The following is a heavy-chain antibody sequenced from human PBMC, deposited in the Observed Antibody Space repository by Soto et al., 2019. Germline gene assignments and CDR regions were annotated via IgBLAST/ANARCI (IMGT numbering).Heavy chain of an antibody. CDR3: ARAISGYVT. V-gene: IGHV1-3*01. D-gene: IGHD5-12*01. CDR2: INAGNGDT. CDR1: GITYSTYA. Sequence: VQLVQSGAEVKKPGASVMVSCKASGITYSTYAILWVRQAPGQSLEWMGWINAGNGDTRYSVKLQGRVILTRDTAASTAYMDLSSLRSEVTAIYYCARAISGYVTWGQGPRVSVSS. J-gene: IGHJ4*02.